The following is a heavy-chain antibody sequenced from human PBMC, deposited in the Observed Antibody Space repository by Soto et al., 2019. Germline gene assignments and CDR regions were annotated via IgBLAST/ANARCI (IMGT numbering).Heavy chain of an antibody. CDR2: IIPIFGTA. CDR3: ARGPRYSSGWYGAY. CDR1: GGNVSSYA. J-gene: IGHJ4*02. Sequence: AVKVSCKASGGNVSSYAISWVRQAPGQGLEWMGGIIPIFGTANYAQKFQGRVTITADESTSTAYMELSSLRSEDTAVYYCARGPRYSSGWYGAYWGQGTLVTISS. V-gene: IGHV1-69*13. D-gene: IGHD6-19*01.